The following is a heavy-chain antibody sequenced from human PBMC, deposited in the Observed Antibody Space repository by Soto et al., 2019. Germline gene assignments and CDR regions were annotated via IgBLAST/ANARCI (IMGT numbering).Heavy chain of an antibody. J-gene: IGHJ3*02. V-gene: IGHV1-69*01. CDR2: IIPIFGTA. CDR3: ARDVERRDAFDI. CDR1: GGANSRYA. Sequence: SVNGYCTGAGGANSRYAISWVRLAPGQGLEWMGGIIPIFGTANYAQKFQGRVTITADESTSTAYMELSSLRSEDTAVYCCARDVERRDAFDISAQATMVTVS. D-gene: IGHD2-21*01.